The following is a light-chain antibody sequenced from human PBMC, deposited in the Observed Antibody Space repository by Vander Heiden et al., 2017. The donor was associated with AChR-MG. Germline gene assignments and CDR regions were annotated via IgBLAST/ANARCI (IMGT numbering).Light chain of an antibody. Sequence: DIQMTQSPSSLSASVGDRVTITCRASQNIGTKLNWYQRKPGEAPRLLVHGASNLQSGVPSRFSGSGSGTDFTLSISRLQPEDFAAYYCQQTHSLPYTFGQGTKLAIK. V-gene: IGKV1-39*01. CDR1: QNIGTK. J-gene: IGKJ2*01. CDR2: GAS. CDR3: QQTHSLPYT.